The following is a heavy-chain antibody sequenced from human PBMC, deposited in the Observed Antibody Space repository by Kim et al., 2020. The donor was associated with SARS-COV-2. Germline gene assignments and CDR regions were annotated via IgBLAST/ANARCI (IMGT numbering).Heavy chain of an antibody. CDR1: GFTFSSYA. Sequence: GGSLRLSCAASGFTFSSYAMHWVRQAPGKGLEWVAVISYDGSNKYYADSVKGRFTISRDNSKNTLYLQMNSLRAEDTAVNYCARDHNSSGWYVDYWGHGT. J-gene: IGHJ4*01. D-gene: IGHD6-19*01. V-gene: IGHV3-30*04. CDR3: ARDHNSSGWYVDY. CDR2: ISYDGSNK.